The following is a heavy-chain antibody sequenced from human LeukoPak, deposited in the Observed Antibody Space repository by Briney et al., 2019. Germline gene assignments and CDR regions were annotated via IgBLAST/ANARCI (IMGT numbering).Heavy chain of an antibody. J-gene: IGHJ4*02. D-gene: IGHD3-3*01. Sequence: GESLKISCKGSGYSFTSYWIGWVRQMPGKGLEWMGIIYPGDSDTRYSPSFQGQVTISADKSISTAYLQWSSLKASDTAMYYCAREEQIFGVVNGFDYWGQGTLVTVSS. V-gene: IGHV5-51*01. CDR3: AREEQIFGVVNGFDY. CDR1: GYSFTSYW. CDR2: IYPGDSDT.